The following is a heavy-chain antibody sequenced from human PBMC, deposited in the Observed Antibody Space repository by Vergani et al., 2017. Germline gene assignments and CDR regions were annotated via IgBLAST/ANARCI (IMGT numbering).Heavy chain of an antibody. V-gene: IGHV1-69*01. D-gene: IGHD3-22*01. J-gene: IGHJ4*02. Sequence: QVQLVQSGAEVKKPGSSVKVSCKASGGTFSSYAISWVRQAPGQVLEWMGGIIPIFGTANYAQKFQGRVTITGDESTSTAYMELSSLRSEDTAVYYCARDRRLHDSSGYVNDYWGQGTLVTVSS. CDR3: ARDRRLHDSSGYVNDY. CDR2: IIPIFGTA. CDR1: GGTFSSYA.